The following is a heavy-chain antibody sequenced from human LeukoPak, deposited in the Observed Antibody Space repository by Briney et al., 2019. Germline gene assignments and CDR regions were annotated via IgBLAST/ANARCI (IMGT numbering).Heavy chain of an antibody. Sequence: GGSLRLSCAASGFTFSSYSMNWVRQAPGKGLEWVSSISSSSSYIYYADSVKGRFTISRDNAKNSLYLQMNSLRAEDTAVYYCARAGQVLRYFDWLFFLDYWGQGTLVTVSS. J-gene: IGHJ4*02. CDR2: ISSSSSYI. D-gene: IGHD3-9*01. V-gene: IGHV3-21*01. CDR3: ARAGQVLRYFDWLFFLDY. CDR1: GFTFSSYS.